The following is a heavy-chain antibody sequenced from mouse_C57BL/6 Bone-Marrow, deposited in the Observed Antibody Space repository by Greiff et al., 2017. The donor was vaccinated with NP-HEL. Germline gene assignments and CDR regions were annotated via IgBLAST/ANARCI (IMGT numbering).Heavy chain of an antibody. V-gene: IGHV12-3*01. CDR2: ITHSGET. D-gene: IGHD1-1*01. CDR3: AGDYYGSSYVRFAY. J-gene: IGHJ3*01. Sequence: KVEESGPGLVKPSQSLFLTCSITGFPITSGYYWIWIRQSPGKPLEWMGYITHSGETFYNPSLQSPISITRETSKNQFFLQLNSVTTEDTAMYYCAGDYYGSSYVRFAYWGQGTLVTVSA. CDR1: GFPITSGYY.